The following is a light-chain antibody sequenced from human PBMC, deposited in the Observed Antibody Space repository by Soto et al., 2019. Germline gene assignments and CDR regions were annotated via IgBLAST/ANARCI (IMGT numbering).Light chain of an antibody. CDR3: EQYGSSPPWT. Sequence: EIVLTQSPGTLSLSPGERATLSCRASQSVSRSYLAWYQQKPGQAPRLLIYGASSRATGIPHRFSGSGSGTDFTLTINRLEPEDFAVYYCEQYGSSPPWTFGQGTKVEIK. V-gene: IGKV3-20*01. CDR1: QSVSRSY. CDR2: GAS. J-gene: IGKJ1*01.